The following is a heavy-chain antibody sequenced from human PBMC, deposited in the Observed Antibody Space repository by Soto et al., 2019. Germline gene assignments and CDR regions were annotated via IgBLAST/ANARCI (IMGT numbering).Heavy chain of an antibody. Sequence: LCGGTMSTYYCVWIRQPAGKGLEWIGRIYTSGTTDYNPALKSRLTMSVDTSKNQFSLKLSSVTAADTALYFCARQTTYSSSWYDYWGHGTLVTVSS. V-gene: IGHV4-4*07. CDR3: ARQTTYSSSWYDY. J-gene: IGHJ5*01. CDR2: IYTSGTT. D-gene: IGHD4-4*01. CDR1: GGTMSTYY.